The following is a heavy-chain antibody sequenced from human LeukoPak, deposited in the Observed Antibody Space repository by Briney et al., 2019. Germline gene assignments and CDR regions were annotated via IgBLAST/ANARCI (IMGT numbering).Heavy chain of an antibody. J-gene: IGHJ1*01. Sequence: ASVKVSCKASGDTFIPYTFSWVGRAPGQGLEWLGRIIPSLDVANYAQKFQGRVTLSVYRDTATTYMEVTSLRSEDTAIYYCARDHCTPGTCLGGHWGQGTLVTVSS. V-gene: IGHV1-69*04. D-gene: IGHD2-15*01. CDR2: IIPSLDVA. CDR3: ARDHCTPGTCLGGH. CDR1: GDTFIPYT.